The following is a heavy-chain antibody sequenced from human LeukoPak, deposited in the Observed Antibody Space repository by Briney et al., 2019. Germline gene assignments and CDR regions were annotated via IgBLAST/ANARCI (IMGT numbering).Heavy chain of an antibody. Sequence: ASVKVSCKASGGTFSSYTISWVRQAPGQGLEWMGRIIPILGIANYAQKFQGRVTITADESTSTAYMELSSLRSEDTAVYYCARGGSLAITYYYYMDVWGKGTTVTVSS. V-gene: IGHV1-69*02. J-gene: IGHJ6*03. CDR2: IIPILGIA. CDR3: ARGGSLAITYYYYMDV. CDR1: GGTFSSYT. D-gene: IGHD3-22*01.